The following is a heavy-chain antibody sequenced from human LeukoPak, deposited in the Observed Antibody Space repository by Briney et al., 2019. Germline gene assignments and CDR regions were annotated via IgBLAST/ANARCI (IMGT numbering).Heavy chain of an antibody. CDR1: GGSMSPNY. CDR2: IFYTGTT. J-gene: IGHJ4*02. CDR3: ASGRLGYNYPFDS. D-gene: IGHD5-24*01. Sequence: KASETLPLTCTVSGGSMSPNYWRWIRQPPGKGLEWIGSIFYTGTTNYNPSLKSRVTISVDTSKNQFSLKLTSVTAADTAVYYCASGRLGYNYPFDSWGQGNLGHVPS. V-gene: IGHV4-59*01.